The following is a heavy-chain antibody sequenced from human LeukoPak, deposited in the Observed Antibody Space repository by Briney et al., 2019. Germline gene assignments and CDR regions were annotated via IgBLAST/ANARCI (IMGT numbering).Heavy chain of an antibody. CDR2: IRFDGSNK. CDR3: AKGGGYEAQYYYYYLDV. CDR1: GFTFSSYG. D-gene: IGHD5-12*01. V-gene: IGHV3-30*02. J-gene: IGHJ6*03. Sequence: GGSLRLSCAASGFTFSSYGMHWVRQAPGKGLEWVAFIRFDGSNKYYADSVKGRFTVSRDNSKNTLYLQMKSLRAEDTAVYYCAKGGGYEAQYYYYYLDVWGKGTTVTISS.